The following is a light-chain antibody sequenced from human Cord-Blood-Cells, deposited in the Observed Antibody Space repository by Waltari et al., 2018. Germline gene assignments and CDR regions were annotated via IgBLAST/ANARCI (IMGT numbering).Light chain of an antibody. CDR2: DVS. Sequence: QSALTQPASVSGSPGQSITISCTGTSSDVGGYHYVSWYQQHPGKAPKLMIYDVSNRPSGFSNRFSGSKSGNTASLTISVLQAEDEADYYCSSYTSSSTLYVFGTGTKVTVL. J-gene: IGLJ1*01. V-gene: IGLV2-14*01. CDR1: SSDVGGYHY. CDR3: SSYTSSSTLYV.